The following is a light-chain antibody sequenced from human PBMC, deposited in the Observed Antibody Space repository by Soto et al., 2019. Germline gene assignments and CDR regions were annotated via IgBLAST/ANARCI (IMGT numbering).Light chain of an antibody. CDR2: GAS. CDR1: QSVINNR. Sequence: EIVLTQSPGTLSLSPGERATLSCRASQSVINNRLPWYQQKSGQAPRLLLYGASTRATGIPDRFSGSGSGTEFTLTISRLEPQDLAVDHCQQYGPSPLYTFGQGTKLEIK. V-gene: IGKV3-20*01. CDR3: QQYGPSPLYT. J-gene: IGKJ2*01.